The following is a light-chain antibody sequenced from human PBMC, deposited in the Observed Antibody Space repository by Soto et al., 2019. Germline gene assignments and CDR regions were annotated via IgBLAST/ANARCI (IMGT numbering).Light chain of an antibody. CDR2: TAS. CDR1: QTISNY. Sequence: DIPMTQSPSSLSASVGDRVTITCRASQTISNYLNWYQQKPRKAPKLLIYTASSLQSGVPSRFSGSGSGTDFTLTISSLQPEDFATYYCQQSFSSPQTFGQGTKLEI. J-gene: IGKJ2*01. V-gene: IGKV1-39*01. CDR3: QQSFSSPQT.